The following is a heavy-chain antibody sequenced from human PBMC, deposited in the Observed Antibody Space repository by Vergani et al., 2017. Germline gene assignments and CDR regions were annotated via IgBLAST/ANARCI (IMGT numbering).Heavy chain of an antibody. CDR2: TYYRSKWYN. CDR1: GDSVSSNSAA. CDR3: AKDGRGIIAATSNWFDP. D-gene: IGHD6-13*01. Sequence: QVQLQQSGPGLVKPSQTLSLTCAISGDSVSSNSAAWNWIRQSPSRGLEWLGRTYYRSKWYNDYAVSVKSRITINPDTSKNQFSLQLNSVTPEDTAVYYCAKDGRGIIAATSNWFDPWGQGTLVTVSS. V-gene: IGHV6-1*01. J-gene: IGHJ5*02.